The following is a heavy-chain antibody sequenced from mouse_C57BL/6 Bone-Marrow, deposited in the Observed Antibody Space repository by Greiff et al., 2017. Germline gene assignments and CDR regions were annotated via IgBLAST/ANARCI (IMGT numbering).Heavy chain of an antibody. CDR1: GYTFTSYG. CDR3: ANNWGGGGYFDY. V-gene: IGHV1-81*01. Sequence: VQLQQSGAELARPGASVKLSCKASGYTFTSYGISWVKQRTGQGLEWIGEIYPRSGNTYYNEKFKGKATLTADKSSSTAYMELRSLTSEDSAVYFCANNWGGGGYFDYWGQGTTLTVSS. J-gene: IGHJ2*01. CDR2: IYPRSGNT. D-gene: IGHD4-1*01.